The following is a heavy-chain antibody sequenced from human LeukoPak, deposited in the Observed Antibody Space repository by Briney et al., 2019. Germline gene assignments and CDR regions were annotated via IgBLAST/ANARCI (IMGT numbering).Heavy chain of an antibody. CDR1: GFTFSSYG. V-gene: IGHV3-33*01. CDR2: IWYDGSNK. CDR3: ARDRASSSSGYFDY. D-gene: IGHD6-6*01. Sequence: PGGSLRLSCAASGFTFSSYGMRWVRQAPGKGLEWVAVIWYDGSNKYYADSVKGRFTISRDNSKNTLYLQMNSLRAEDTAVYYCARDRASSSSGYFDYWGQGTLVTVSS. J-gene: IGHJ4*02.